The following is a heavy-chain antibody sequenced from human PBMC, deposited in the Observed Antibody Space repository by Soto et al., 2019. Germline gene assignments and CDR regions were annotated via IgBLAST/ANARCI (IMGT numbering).Heavy chain of an antibody. CDR1: GFTFSGSA. J-gene: IGHJ4*02. CDR2: IRSKANSYAT. CDR3: TRHEVDTAMVTGLDY. Sequence: EVQLVESGGGLVQPGGSLKLSCAASGFTFSGSAMHWVRQASGKGLEWVGRIRSKANSYATAYAASVKGRFTISRDDSKNTAYLQMNSLKTEDTAVYYCTRHEVDTAMVTGLDYWGQGTLVTVSS. D-gene: IGHD5-18*01. V-gene: IGHV3-73*02.